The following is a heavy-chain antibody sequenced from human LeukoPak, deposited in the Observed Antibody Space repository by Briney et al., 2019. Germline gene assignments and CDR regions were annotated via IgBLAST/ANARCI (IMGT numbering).Heavy chain of an antibody. CDR3: ARVIEGATQDAFDV. J-gene: IGHJ3*01. CDR2: ISSNSTYI. V-gene: IGHV3-21*06. Sequence: GGSLRLSCIASGFTFSTYSMNWVRQAPGKGLEWVSSISSNSTYIYYADSVKGRFTIARDNAKNSLYLQMNSLRAEDTAVYYCARVIEGATQDAFDVWGQGTMVTVSS. D-gene: IGHD1-26*01. CDR1: GFTFSTYS.